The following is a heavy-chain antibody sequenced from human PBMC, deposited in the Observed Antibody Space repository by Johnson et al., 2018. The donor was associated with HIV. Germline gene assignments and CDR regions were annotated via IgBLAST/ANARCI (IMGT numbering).Heavy chain of an antibody. V-gene: IGHV3-15*05. J-gene: IGHJ3*02. CDR3: LRCVGVYGYDECDAFDI. Sequence: VQLVESGGGLVKPGGSLRLSCAASGFTFSNAWMSWVRQAPGKGLEWVGRIKSKTDGGTTDYAAPVKGRFTISRDDSKNTLYLQMNSLRAEDTALYYCLRCVGVYGYDECDAFDIWGQGTMVTISS. D-gene: IGHD5-18*01. CDR1: GFTFSNAW. CDR2: IKSKTDGGTT.